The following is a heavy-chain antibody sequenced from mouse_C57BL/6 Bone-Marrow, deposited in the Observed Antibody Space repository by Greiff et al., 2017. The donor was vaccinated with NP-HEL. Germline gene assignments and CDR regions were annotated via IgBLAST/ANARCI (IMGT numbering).Heavy chain of an antibody. CDR3: ARDSNYPYYAMDY. D-gene: IGHD2-5*01. V-gene: IGHV5-4*01. CDR2: ISDGGSYT. J-gene: IGHJ4*01. CDR1: GFTFSSYA. Sequence: EVQGVESGGGLVKPGGSLKLSCAASGFTFSSYAMSWVRQTPEKRLEWVATISDGGSYTYYPDNVKGRFTISRDNAKNNLYLQMSHLKSEDTAMYYCARDSNYPYYAMDYWGQGTSVTVSS.